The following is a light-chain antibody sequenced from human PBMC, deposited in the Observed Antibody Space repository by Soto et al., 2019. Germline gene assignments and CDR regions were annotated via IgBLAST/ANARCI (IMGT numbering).Light chain of an antibody. V-gene: IGKV4-1*01. J-gene: IGKJ4*01. Sequence: DIVMTQSPDSLAVSLGERATINCKSSQSVLYSSNNKNYLAWYQQKPGQPPKLLIYWASIRESGVPDRFSGSGSGTDFTLTISSLQAEDVAVYYCQQYYSTPPVTFGGGTKVEIK. CDR2: WAS. CDR1: QSVLYSSNNKNY. CDR3: QQYYSTPPVT.